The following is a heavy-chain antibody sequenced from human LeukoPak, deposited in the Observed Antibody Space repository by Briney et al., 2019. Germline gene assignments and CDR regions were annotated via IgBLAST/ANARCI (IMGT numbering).Heavy chain of an antibody. J-gene: IGHJ4*02. D-gene: IGHD3-10*01. CDR3: ARSPITMVRGVINYFDY. V-gene: IGHV1-18*01. CDR2: ISAYNGDT. CDR1: GYTFTSYG. Sequence: GASVKVSCKASGYTFTSYGISWVRQAPGQGLEWMGWISAYNGDTNYAQKLQGRVTMTTDTSTSTACMELRSLRSDDTAVYYCARSPITMVRGVINYFDYWGQGTLVTVSS.